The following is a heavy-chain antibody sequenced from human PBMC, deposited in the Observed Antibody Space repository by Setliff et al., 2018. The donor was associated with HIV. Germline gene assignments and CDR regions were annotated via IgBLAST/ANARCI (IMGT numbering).Heavy chain of an antibody. V-gene: IGHV4-38-2*02. D-gene: IGHD3-3*01. CDR1: GYSISSGYY. CDR3: ARLGYYNFWSGYWTDY. Sequence: NPSETLSLTCTVTGYSISSGYYWAWIRQPPGKGLEWIGHIHHAGNTYYNPSLKSRVTISLDMSKNQFSLKLNSVTAADTATYYCARLGYYNFWSGYWTDYWGHGTLVTVSS. CDR2: IHHAGNT. J-gene: IGHJ4*01.